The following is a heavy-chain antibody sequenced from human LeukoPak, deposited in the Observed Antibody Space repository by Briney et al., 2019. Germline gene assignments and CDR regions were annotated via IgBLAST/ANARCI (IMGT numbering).Heavy chain of an antibody. CDR3: ARAPPRWNYGFDP. J-gene: IGHJ5*02. D-gene: IGHD1-7*01. V-gene: IGHV4-59*01. Sequence: KASETLSLTCTVSGGSISSYYWSWIRQPPGKGLEWIGYIYYSGSTNYNPSLKSRVTISVDTSKNQFSLKLSSVTAADTAVYYCARAPPRWNYGFDPWGQGTLVTVSS. CDR1: GGSISSYY. CDR2: IYYSGST.